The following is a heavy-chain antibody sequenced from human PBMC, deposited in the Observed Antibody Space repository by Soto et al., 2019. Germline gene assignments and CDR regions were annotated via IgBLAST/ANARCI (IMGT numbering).Heavy chain of an antibody. V-gene: IGHV1-18*04. J-gene: IGHJ4*02. Sequence: ASVKVSCKASGYTFISYGISWVRQAPGQGLEWMGWISGYNGDTNYAQKLQGRVTMTTGTSTSTAYMELRSLRSDDTAVYYCARAPQTVAGAGIWYWGQGTLVTVSS. CDR2: ISGYNGDT. CDR1: GYTFISYG. CDR3: ARAPQTVAGAGIWY. D-gene: IGHD6-13*01.